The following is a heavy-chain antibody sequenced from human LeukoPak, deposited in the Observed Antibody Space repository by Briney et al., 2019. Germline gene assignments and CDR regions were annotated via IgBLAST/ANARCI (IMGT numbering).Heavy chain of an antibody. D-gene: IGHD3-10*01. CDR1: GGSFSGYY. CDR2: INHSGST. Sequence: PSETLSLTCAVYGGSFSGYYWSWIRQPPGKGLEWIGEINHSGSTSYNPSLKSRVTISVDTSKNQFSLKLSSVTAADTAVYYCARGLRFTMVRGPLRHFDYWGQGTLVTVSS. CDR3: ARGLRFTMVRGPLRHFDY. J-gene: IGHJ4*02. V-gene: IGHV4-34*01.